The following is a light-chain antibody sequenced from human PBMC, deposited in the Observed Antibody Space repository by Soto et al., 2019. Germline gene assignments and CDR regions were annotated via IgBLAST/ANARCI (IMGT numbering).Light chain of an antibody. J-gene: IGKJ1*01. Sequence: EIVLTQPPATLSLSPGERATLSCRASQSVSNYLTWYQQKPGQAPRLLLYDTFNRANGVPARFTGSGSDTDFTLAISSLEPEDFAVYYCQQRAGWPRTFGQGPKV. V-gene: IGKV3-11*01. CDR2: DTF. CDR3: QQRAGWPRT. CDR1: QSVSNY.